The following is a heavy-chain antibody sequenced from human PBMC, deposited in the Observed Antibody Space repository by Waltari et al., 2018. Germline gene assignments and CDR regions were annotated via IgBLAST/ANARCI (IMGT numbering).Heavy chain of an antibody. CDR3: ARDHGVSYLDGALDI. CDR2: IDRDGRT. D-gene: IGHD1-26*01. CDR1: GFTVGGSY. J-gene: IGHJ3*02. Sequence: EVQLVETGGGLIQPGGSLRLSCAASGFTVGGSYMTWVRQAPGKGLEWVSVIDRDGRTCYADPVKGRFTISRDDSKNTLCLQMSNLRAEDTALYYCARDHGVSYLDGALDIWGQGTMVTVSS. V-gene: IGHV3-53*02.